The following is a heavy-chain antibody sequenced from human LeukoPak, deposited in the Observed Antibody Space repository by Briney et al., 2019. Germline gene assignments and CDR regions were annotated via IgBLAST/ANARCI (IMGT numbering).Heavy chain of an antibody. V-gene: IGHV1-69*06. J-gene: IGHJ5*01. CDR3: AKDALSFNGDWFDS. CDR1: GGTFSSYA. CDR2: IIPIFGTA. D-gene: IGHD3-16*02. Sequence: SVKVSCKASGGTFSSYAISWVRQAPGQGLEWMGGIIPIFGTANYAQKFQGRVTITADKSTSTAYMELSSLRAEDTAVYYCAKDALSFNGDWFDSWGQGTLVTVSS.